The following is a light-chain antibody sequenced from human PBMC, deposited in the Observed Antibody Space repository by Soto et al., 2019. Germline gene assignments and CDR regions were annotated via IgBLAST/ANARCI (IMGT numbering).Light chain of an antibody. CDR3: AAWDDILNGVYV. CDR1: RSNIGSNN. J-gene: IGLJ1*01. V-gene: IGLV1-44*01. CDR2: SNN. Sequence: QAVVTQPPSVSGTPGQRVTISCSGSRSNIGSNNVYWYQQLPGTAPKLFIYSNNQRPSGVPDRFSGSKSGTSASLAISGLQSEDEADYYCAAWDDILNGVYVFGPGTKVTVL.